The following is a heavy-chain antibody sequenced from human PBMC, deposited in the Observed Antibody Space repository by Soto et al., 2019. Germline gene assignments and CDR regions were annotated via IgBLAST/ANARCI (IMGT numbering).Heavy chain of an antibody. D-gene: IGHD2-2*01. CDR2: IYYSGST. J-gene: IGHJ5*02. Sequence: PSETLSLTCTVSGGSISSSSYYWGWIRQPPGKGLEWIGSIYYSGSTYYNPSLKSRVTISVDTSKNQSSLKLSSVTAADTAVYYCASSGYQLKWFDPWGQGTLVTVSS. CDR1: GGSISSSSYY. V-gene: IGHV4-39*01. CDR3: ASSGYQLKWFDP.